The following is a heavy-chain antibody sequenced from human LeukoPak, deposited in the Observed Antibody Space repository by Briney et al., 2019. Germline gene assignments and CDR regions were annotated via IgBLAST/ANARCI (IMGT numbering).Heavy chain of an antibody. CDR2: INPNSGGT. CDR1: GYTFTGYY. J-gene: IGHJ3*02. CDR3: ARADDYGGNPGAFDI. D-gene: IGHD4-23*01. V-gene: IGHV1-2*02. Sequence: ASVKVSCKASGYTFTGYYMHWVRQAPGQGLEWMGWINPNSGGTNYAQNLQGRVTMTTDTSTSTAYMELRSPTSDDTALYYCARADDYGGNPGAFDIWGQGTMVTVSS.